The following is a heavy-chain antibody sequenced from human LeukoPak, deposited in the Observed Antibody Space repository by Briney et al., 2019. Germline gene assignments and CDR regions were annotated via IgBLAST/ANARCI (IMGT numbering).Heavy chain of an antibody. CDR1: GLTFSSYA. J-gene: IGHJ4*02. CDR2: ISSGGSA. V-gene: IGHV3-23*01. D-gene: IGHD4-23*01. Sequence: GGSLRLSCVASGLTFSSYAMSWVRQAPGKGLEWVSVISSGGSAYYADSVKGRFTISRDNSKNTLYLQMDSLRAEDTAVYYCAKGRLYGANSPFDCWGQGNLVTVSS. CDR3: AKGRLYGANSPFDC.